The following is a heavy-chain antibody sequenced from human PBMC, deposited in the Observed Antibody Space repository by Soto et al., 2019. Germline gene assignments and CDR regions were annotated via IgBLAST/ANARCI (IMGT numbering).Heavy chain of an antibody. CDR3: ATGRSSRTYYYYYGMDX. CDR1: GYTLTELS. J-gene: IGHJ6*02. CDR2: FDPEDGET. D-gene: IGHD6-13*01. V-gene: IGHV1-24*01. Sequence: ASVKVSCKVSGYTLTELSMHWVRQAPGKGLEWMGGFDPEDGETIYAQKFQGRVTMTEDTSTDTAYMELSSLRSEDTAVYYCATGRSSRTYYYYYGMDXWGQGTTVTVSS.